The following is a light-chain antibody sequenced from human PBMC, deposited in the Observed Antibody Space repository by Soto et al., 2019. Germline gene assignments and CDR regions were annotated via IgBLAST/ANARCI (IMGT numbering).Light chain of an antibody. Sequence: QLVLTQSPSASASLGASVKRTCTLSSGHSSFAIAWHQQQPEKGPRYLMKLNSDGSHSKGDGIPDRFSGSRSGAERYLTISSLQSEDEADYYCQTWGTGIRVFGGGTKLTVL. V-gene: IGLV4-69*01. CDR3: QTWGTGIRV. CDR2: LNSDGSH. CDR1: SGHSSFA. J-gene: IGLJ2*01.